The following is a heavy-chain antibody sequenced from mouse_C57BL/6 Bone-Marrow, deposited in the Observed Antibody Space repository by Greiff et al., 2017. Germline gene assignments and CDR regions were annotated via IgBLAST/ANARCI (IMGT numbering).Heavy chain of an antibody. Sequence: EVKLVESGGDLVKPGGSLKLSCAASGFTFSSYGMSWVRQTPDKRLEWVATISSGGSYTYYPDSVKGRFTISRDNAKNTLYLQMSSLKSEDTAMYYSARQTVVNYYAMDYWGQGTSVTVSS. D-gene: IGHD1-1*01. CDR2: ISSGGSYT. J-gene: IGHJ4*01. CDR1: GFTFSSYG. CDR3: ARQTVVNYYAMDY. V-gene: IGHV5-6*01.